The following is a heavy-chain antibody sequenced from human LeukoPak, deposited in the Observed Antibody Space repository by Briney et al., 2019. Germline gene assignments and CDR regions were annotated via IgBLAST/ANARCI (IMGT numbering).Heavy chain of an antibody. CDR1: GFTFSDYS. D-gene: IGHD3-10*01. J-gene: IGHJ3*02. CDR2: ISSSGSYI. V-gene: IGHV3-21*01. Sequence: GGSLRLSCAASGFTFSDYSMNWVRQAPGKGLEWVSTISSSGSYIYYADSVKGRFTISRDNAKNSLYLQMNNLRAEDTAVYYCARIPRGGPDAFDIWGQGTMVTVSS. CDR3: ARIPRGGPDAFDI.